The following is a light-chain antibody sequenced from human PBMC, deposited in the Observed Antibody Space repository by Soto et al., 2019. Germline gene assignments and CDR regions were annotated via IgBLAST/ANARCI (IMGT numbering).Light chain of an antibody. CDR1: QSVLYYSNNRNY. CDR2: WAS. J-gene: IGKJ5*01. V-gene: IGKV4-1*01. CDR3: QQLDSYPIT. Sequence: DIVMTRSPDSLAVSLGERATINCKSSQSVLYYSNNRNYLAWYQHKPGQPPKLLIYWASTRYSGVPDRFSGSGAGTQFTLTISSLQPEDFATYHCQQLDSYPITFGQGTRLEI.